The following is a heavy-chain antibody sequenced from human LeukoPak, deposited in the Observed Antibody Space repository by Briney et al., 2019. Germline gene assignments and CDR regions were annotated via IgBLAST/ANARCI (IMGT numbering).Heavy chain of an antibody. CDR3: ARDYYGDSYFDY. Sequence: QPGGSLRLSCAASGFTFSSYGMHWVRQAPGKGLEWVAFIRYDGSNKYYADSVKGRFTISRDNSKNTLYLQMNSLRAEDTALYYCARDYYGDSYFDYWGQGTLVTVSS. V-gene: IGHV3-30*02. D-gene: IGHD4-17*01. CDR1: GFTFSSYG. J-gene: IGHJ4*02. CDR2: IRYDGSNK.